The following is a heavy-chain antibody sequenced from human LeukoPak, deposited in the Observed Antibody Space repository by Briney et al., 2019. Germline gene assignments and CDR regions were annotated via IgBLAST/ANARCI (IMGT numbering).Heavy chain of an antibody. V-gene: IGHV3-64*04. J-gene: IGHJ4*02. CDR1: GFTFSRYG. CDR2: ISSNGGST. Sequence: PGGSLRLSCAASGFTFSRYGMHWVRQAPGKGLEYVSAISSNGGSTYFADSVKGRFTISRDNSKNTLYLQMNSLRAEDTAVYHCAKDGNILRFLEWSYYFDYWGQGTLVTVSS. CDR3: AKDGNILRFLEWSYYFDY. D-gene: IGHD3-3*01.